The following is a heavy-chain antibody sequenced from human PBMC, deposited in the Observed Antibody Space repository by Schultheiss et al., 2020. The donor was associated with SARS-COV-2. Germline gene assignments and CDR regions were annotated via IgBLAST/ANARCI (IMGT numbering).Heavy chain of an antibody. CDR1: GGTFSSYA. V-gene: IGHV1-69*06. Sequence: SVKVSCKASGGTFSSYAISWVRQAPGQGLEWMGGIIPIFGTANYAKKFQGRVTITADKSTSTAYMELSSLRSEDTAVYYCARDSDYGDYDNWFDPWGQGTLGTGSS. CDR3: ARDSDYGDYDNWFDP. CDR2: IIPIFGTA. D-gene: IGHD4-17*01. J-gene: IGHJ5*02.